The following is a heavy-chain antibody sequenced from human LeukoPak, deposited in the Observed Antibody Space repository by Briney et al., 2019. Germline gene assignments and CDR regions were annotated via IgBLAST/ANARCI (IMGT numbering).Heavy chain of an antibody. Sequence: SETLSLTCTVSGGSISSYYWSWIRQPPGKGLEWIGYIYYSGSTNYNPSLKSRVTISVDTSKNQFSLKLSSVTAADTAVYYCARTITKLNYFDYWGQETLVTVSS. D-gene: IGHD5-12*01. CDR2: IYYSGST. CDR1: GGSISSYY. J-gene: IGHJ4*02. CDR3: ARTITKLNYFDY. V-gene: IGHV4-59*08.